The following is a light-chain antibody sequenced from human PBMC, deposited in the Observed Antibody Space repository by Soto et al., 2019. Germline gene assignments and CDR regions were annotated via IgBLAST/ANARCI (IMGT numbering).Light chain of an antibody. CDR3: SSYTSSILV. CDR2: EVT. J-gene: IGLJ3*02. Sequence: QSALTQPASVSGSPGQSITISCTGTNSDVGGYNYVSWYQQYPGKAPKLMIYEVTNRPSGVSNRFSGSKSGNTASLTISGLPAEGEANYYCSSYTSSILVFCGVTKLTVL. CDR1: NSDVGGYNY. V-gene: IGLV2-14*01.